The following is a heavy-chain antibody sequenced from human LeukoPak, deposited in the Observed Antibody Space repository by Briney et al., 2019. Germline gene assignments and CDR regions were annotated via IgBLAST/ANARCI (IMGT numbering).Heavy chain of an antibody. CDR1: GFTFSSYA. D-gene: IGHD5-18*01. V-gene: IGHV3-23*01. J-gene: IGHJ4*02. Sequence: PGGSLRLSCAASGFTFSSYAMSWVRQAPEKGLDWVSVISGSAHKIRYADSVKGRFTISRDNSENIVYLQMNNLRAEDTAVYYCAGRVTGYSSGYVYWGQGTLVTVSS. CDR2: ISGSAHKI. CDR3: AGRVTGYSSGYVY.